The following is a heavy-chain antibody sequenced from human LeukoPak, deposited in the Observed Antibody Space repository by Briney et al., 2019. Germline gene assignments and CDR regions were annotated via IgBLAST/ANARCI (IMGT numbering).Heavy chain of an antibody. V-gene: IGHV4-38-2*02. J-gene: IGHJ6*03. CDR1: GASITSYY. D-gene: IGHD4-17*01. Sequence: PSETLSLTCSVSGASITSYYWGWIRQPPGKGLEWIGSIYHSGSTYYNPSLKSRVTISVDTSKKQFSLKLSSVTAADTAVYYCARSLDYGDYYMDVWGKGTAVTISS. CDR2: IYHSGST. CDR3: ARSLDYGDYYMDV.